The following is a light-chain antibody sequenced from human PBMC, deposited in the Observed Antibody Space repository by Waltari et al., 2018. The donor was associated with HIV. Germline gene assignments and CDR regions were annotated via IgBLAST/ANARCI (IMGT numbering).Light chain of an antibody. CDR3: QQTYNSPKT. CDR2: GAS. J-gene: IGKJ1*01. V-gene: IGKV1-39*01. CDR1: QTINTF. Sequence: DIQMTQSPSSLPASVGARVTISCRASQTINTFLKWYQQKPGKAPKLLIYGASNLPSGVPSRFSGSGSGTDFTLTINSLQAEDFATYYCQQTYNSPKTFGPGTKVDMK.